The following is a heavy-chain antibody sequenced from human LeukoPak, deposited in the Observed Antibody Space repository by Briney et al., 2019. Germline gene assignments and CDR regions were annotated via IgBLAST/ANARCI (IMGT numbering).Heavy chain of an antibody. D-gene: IGHD2-15*01. CDR2: IYTSGST. J-gene: IGHJ4*02. V-gene: IGHV4-4*07. Sequence: SETLSLTCTVSGGSISSYYWSWIRQPAGKGLEWIGRIYTSGSTNYDPSLKSRVTMSVDTSKNQFSLKLSSVTAADTAVYYCARGTRYCSGGSCYSGENCWGQGTLVTVSS. CDR3: ARGTRYCSGGSCYSGENC. CDR1: GGSISSYY.